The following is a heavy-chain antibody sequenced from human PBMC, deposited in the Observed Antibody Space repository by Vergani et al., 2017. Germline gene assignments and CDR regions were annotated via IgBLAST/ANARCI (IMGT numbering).Heavy chain of an antibody. CDR1: GYTFTGYY. V-gene: IGHV1-2*02. Sequence: QVQLVQPGAEVKKPGASVKVSCKASGYTFTGYYMHWVRQAPGQGLEWMGWINPNSGGTNYAQKFQGRVTMTRDTSISTAYMELSRLRSDDTAVYYCAAIYDSSGYSYYYYGMDVWGQGTTVTVSS. J-gene: IGHJ6*02. CDR2: INPNSGGT. CDR3: AAIYDSSGYSYYYYGMDV. D-gene: IGHD3-22*01.